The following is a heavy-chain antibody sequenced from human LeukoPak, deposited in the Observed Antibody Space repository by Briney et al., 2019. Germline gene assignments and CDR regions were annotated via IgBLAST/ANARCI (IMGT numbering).Heavy chain of an antibody. Sequence: ASVKVSCKASGYTFTSYGISWVRQAPGQGLEWMGWISAYNGNTNYAQKLRGRVTMTTDTSTSTAYMELRSLRSDDTAVYYCARDLLISTSLPRFDPWGQGTLVTVSS. CDR1: GYTFTSYG. D-gene: IGHD2-2*01. CDR2: ISAYNGNT. V-gene: IGHV1-18*01. CDR3: ARDLLISTSLPRFDP. J-gene: IGHJ5*02.